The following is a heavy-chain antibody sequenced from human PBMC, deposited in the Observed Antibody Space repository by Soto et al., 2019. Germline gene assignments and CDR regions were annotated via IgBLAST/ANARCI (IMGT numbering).Heavy chain of an antibody. CDR2: INTNTGNP. CDR3: ATHNVSSSWYAIYYYYGMDV. Sequence: ASVKVSCKASGYTFTSYAMNWVRQAPGQGLEWMGWINTNTGNPTYAQGFTGRFVFSLDTSVSTAYLQICSLKAEDTAVYYCATHNVSSSWYAIYYYYGMDVWGHGTTVTVSS. J-gene: IGHJ6*02. V-gene: IGHV7-4-1*01. D-gene: IGHD6-13*01. CDR1: GYTFTSYA.